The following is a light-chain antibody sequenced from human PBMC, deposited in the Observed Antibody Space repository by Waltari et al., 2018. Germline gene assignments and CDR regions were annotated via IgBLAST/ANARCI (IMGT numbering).Light chain of an antibody. J-gene: IGKJ1*01. V-gene: IGKV1-39*01. CDR2: AAS. CDR3: QQTYSTGT. Sequence: DIQLSQSPPSLSASIGYRVTVTCRARQSVHKALHWYQHEPGKTPKHLISAASALPSGVPSRSSGRGSGTEFTLTISNLQPEDFATYYCQQTYSTGTFGQGPKVE. CDR1: QSVHKA.